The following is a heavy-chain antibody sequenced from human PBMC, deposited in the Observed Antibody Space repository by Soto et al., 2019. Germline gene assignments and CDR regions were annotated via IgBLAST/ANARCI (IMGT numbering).Heavy chain of an antibody. Sequence: PGGSLRLSCAASGVTVSDHCMDWVRQAPGKGLEWVGRIRNKANSYTTEYAASVKGRFTISRDDSKNSLYLQMNSLKTEDTAVYYCARGGCSSTSCLAYWGKGSLVPVSS. J-gene: IGHJ4*02. D-gene: IGHD2-2*01. CDR1: GVTVSDHC. CDR2: IRNKANSYTT. V-gene: IGHV3-72*01. CDR3: ARGGCSSTSCLAY.